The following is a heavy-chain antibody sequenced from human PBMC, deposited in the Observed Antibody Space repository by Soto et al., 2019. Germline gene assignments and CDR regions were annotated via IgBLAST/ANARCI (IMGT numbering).Heavy chain of an antibody. D-gene: IGHD3-22*01. V-gene: IGHV3-30*18. CDR2: ISYDGSNK. CDR3: AKDYYRMIVVVIAFDY. J-gene: IGHJ4*02. Sequence: GGSLRLSCAASGFTFSSYGMHWVRQAPGKGLEWVAVISYDGSNKYYADSVKGRFTISRDNSKNTLHLQMNSLRAEDTAVYYCAKDYYRMIVVVIAFDYWGQGTLVTVSS. CDR1: GFTFSSYG.